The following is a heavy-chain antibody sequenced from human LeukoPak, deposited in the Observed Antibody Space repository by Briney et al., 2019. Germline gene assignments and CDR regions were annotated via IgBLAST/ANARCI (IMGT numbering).Heavy chain of an antibody. CDR3: ARGKAVAGRYYYYYYMDV. Sequence: ASVKVSCKASGYTFTSYGISWVRQAPGQGLEWMGWISAYNGNTNYAQKLQGRVTMTTDTSTSTAYMELRSLRSDDTAVYYCARGKAVAGRYYYYYYMDVWGKETTVTVSS. CDR2: ISAYNGNT. CDR1: GYTFTSYG. J-gene: IGHJ6*03. V-gene: IGHV1-18*01. D-gene: IGHD6-19*01.